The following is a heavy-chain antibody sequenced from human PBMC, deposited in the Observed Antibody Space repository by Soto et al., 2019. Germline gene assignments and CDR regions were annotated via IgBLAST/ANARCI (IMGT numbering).Heavy chain of an antibody. J-gene: IGHJ4*02. V-gene: IGHV3-23*01. Sequence: GSLRLSCAASGFTFSSYAMNWVRQAPGKGLEWVSAMSGTGGSTYYADSVKGRFTISRDNSKNTLYLQMNSLRVEDTAVFYCAKAGFSSGWSPSYFDYWGQGTLVTVSS. CDR3: AKAGFSSGWSPSYFDY. CDR1: GFTFSSYA. D-gene: IGHD6-19*01. CDR2: MSGTGGST.